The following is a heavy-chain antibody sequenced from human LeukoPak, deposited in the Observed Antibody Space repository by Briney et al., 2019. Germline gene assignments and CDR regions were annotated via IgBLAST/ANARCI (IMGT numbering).Heavy chain of an antibody. D-gene: IGHD3-3*01. V-gene: IGHV4-39*01. CDR1: GGSISSSSYY. J-gene: IGHJ4*02. CDR2: IYYSGST. CDR3: ARGSKGEWSTYYDFWSGYPQPDATDY. Sequence: PSETLSLTCTVSGGSISSSSYYWGWIRQPPGKGLEWIGSIYYSGSTYYNPSLKSRVTISVDTSKNQFSLKLSSVTAADTAVYYCARGSKGEWSTYYDFWSGYPQPDATDYWGQGTLVTVSS.